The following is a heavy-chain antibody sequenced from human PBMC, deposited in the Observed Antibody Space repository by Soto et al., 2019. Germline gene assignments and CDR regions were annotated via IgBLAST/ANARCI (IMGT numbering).Heavy chain of an antibody. D-gene: IGHD3-3*01. CDR3: ARSPTFLDRFDP. CDR1: GGSMSGYY. CDR2: IYYSGST. Sequence: SATLSLTCTVSGGSMSGYYWNWIRQPPGEGLQWIGNIYYSGSTNYNPSLKSRVTILVDTSKNHFSLKLNSVTAADTAVYYCARSPTFLDRFDPWGQGTPVNVS. J-gene: IGHJ5*02. V-gene: IGHV4-59*01.